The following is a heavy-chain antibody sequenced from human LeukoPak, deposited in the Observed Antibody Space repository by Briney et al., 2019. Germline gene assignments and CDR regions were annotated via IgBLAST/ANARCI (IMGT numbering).Heavy chain of an antibody. J-gene: IGHJ6*03. CDR3: AKEGCSSTSCYSYYYYMDV. V-gene: IGHV3-23*01. CDR1: GFTFSSYA. CDR2: ISGSGGST. D-gene: IGHD2-2*01. Sequence: GGSLRLSCAASGFTFSSYAMSWVRQAPGKGLEWVSAISGSGGSTYYADSVKGRFTISRDNSKNMLYLQMNSLRAEDTAVYYCAKEGCSSTSCYSYYYYMDVWGKGTTVTVSS.